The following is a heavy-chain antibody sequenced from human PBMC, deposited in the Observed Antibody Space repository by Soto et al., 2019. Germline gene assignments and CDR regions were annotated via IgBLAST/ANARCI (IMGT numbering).Heavy chain of an antibody. Sequence: SETLSLTCTVSGGSISSGDYYWSWIRQPPGKGLEWIGYIYYSGSTYYNPSLKSRVTISVDTSKNQFSLKLSSVTAADTAVYYCARGCSSTSCYADPDYWGQGTLVTVSS. V-gene: IGHV4-30-4*01. CDR3: ARGCSSTSCYADPDY. J-gene: IGHJ4*02. CDR1: GGSISSGDYY. D-gene: IGHD2-2*01. CDR2: IYYSGST.